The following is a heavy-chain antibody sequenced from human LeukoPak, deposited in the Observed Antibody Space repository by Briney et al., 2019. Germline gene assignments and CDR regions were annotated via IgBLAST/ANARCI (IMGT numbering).Heavy chain of an antibody. CDR2: FNSDTGNT. CDR1: GYTLTNYA. Sequence: ASVKVSCKASGYTLTNYAIHWVRQAPGQRLEWMGWFNSDTGNTDYSQKFQGRVTISRDTSANTAYMELNRLRPEDTAVFYCVRGGPNKSGWTLDYWGQGTLVTVSS. V-gene: IGHV1-3*01. J-gene: IGHJ4*02. D-gene: IGHD6-19*01. CDR3: VRGGPNKSGWTLDY.